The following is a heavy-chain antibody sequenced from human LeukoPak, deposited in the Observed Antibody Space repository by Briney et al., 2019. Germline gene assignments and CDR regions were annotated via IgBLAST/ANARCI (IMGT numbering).Heavy chain of an antibody. V-gene: IGHV3-23*01. Sequence: PGGSLRLSCAASGFTFSSYAMSWVRQAPGKGLEWVSAISGSGGSTYYADSVEGRFTISRDNSKNTLYLQMNSLRAEDTAVYYCAKPLVKQWLVRASPEDYYYGMDVWGQGTTVTVSS. J-gene: IGHJ6*02. CDR1: GFTFSSYA. CDR2: ISGSGGST. CDR3: AKPLVKQWLVRASPEDYYYGMDV. D-gene: IGHD6-19*01.